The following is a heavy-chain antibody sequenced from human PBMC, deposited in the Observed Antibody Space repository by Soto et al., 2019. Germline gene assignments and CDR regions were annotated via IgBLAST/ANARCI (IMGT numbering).Heavy chain of an antibody. CDR3: ARDTVTQYYYYGMDV. Sequence: GDSVKVSCKASGYTFPSSAIHWVRQAPGQRLEWMGWINAGNGNTKYSQKFQGRVTITRDTSASTAYMELSSLRSEDTAVYYCARDTVTQYYYYGMDVWGQGTTVTVSS. J-gene: IGHJ6*02. CDR1: GYTFPSSA. V-gene: IGHV1-3*01. CDR2: INAGNGNT. D-gene: IGHD4-4*01.